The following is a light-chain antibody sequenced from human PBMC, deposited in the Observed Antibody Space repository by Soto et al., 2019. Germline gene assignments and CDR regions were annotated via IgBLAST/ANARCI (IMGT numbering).Light chain of an antibody. V-gene: IGKV3-11*01. Sequence: EIVLTQSPAILSMSPGERATLSCRASQSVSSYFAWYQQKPGQAPRLLIYDASNRATGVPARFSGSGSGTDFTLTISSLEPEDFAVYYCQQRRYWPVTFGQGTKAAIK. CDR3: QQRRYWPVT. CDR2: DAS. J-gene: IGKJ1*01. CDR1: QSVSSY.